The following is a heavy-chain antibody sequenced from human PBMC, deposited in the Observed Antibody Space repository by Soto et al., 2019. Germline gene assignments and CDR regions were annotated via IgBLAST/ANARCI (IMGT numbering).Heavy chain of an antibody. J-gene: IGHJ4*02. CDR3: AKDDITGTPGSFDY. V-gene: IGHV3-23*01. D-gene: IGHD1-7*01. CDR2: ISGSGGST. CDR1: GFTLSSYA. Sequence: EGSLRLSCTASGFTLSSYAMGGVRQAPGKGLEWVSAISGSGGSTYYADSVKGRFTTSRDNSKNTLYLQMNSLRAEDTAVYYCAKDDITGTPGSFDYWGQGTLVTVYS.